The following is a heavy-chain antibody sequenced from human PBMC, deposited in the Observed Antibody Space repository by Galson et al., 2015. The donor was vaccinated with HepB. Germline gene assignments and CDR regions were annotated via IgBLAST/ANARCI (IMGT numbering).Heavy chain of an antibody. Sequence: SLRLSCAASGFTFSSYGMHWVRQAPGKGLEWVAVIWYDGSNKYYADSVKGRFTISRDNSKNTLYLQMNSLRAEDTAVYYCARDFWYYYDSSGSDAFDIWGQGTMVTVSS. J-gene: IGHJ3*02. D-gene: IGHD3-22*01. CDR3: ARDFWYYYDSSGSDAFDI. CDR1: GFTFSSYG. V-gene: IGHV3-33*01. CDR2: IWYDGSNK.